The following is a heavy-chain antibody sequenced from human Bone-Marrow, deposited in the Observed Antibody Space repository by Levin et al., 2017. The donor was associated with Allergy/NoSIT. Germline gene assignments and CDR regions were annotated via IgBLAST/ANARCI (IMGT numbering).Heavy chain of an antibody. CDR3: ARCSHGTTGTTEYYYYYYMDV. Sequence: GGSLRLSCKGSGYSFTSYWIGWVRQMPGKGLEWMGIIYPGDSDTRYSPSFQGQVTISADKSISTAYLQWSSLKASDTAMYYCARCSHGTTGTTEYYYYYYMDVWGKGTTVPVSS. CDR2: IYPGDSDT. CDR1: GYSFTSYW. J-gene: IGHJ6*03. D-gene: IGHD1-1*01. V-gene: IGHV5-51*01.